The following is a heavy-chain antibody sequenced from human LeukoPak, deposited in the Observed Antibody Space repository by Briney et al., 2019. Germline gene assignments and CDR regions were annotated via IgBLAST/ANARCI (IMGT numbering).Heavy chain of an antibody. J-gene: IGHJ4*02. Sequence: GGSLRLSCAASGFTFSSYSMNWVRQAPGKGLEWVSSISSSSSYIYYADSVKGRFTISRDNAKNSLYLQMNSLRAEDTAVYYCARVGTSGYCSSTSCYTDFDYWGQGTLVTVSS. D-gene: IGHD2-2*02. CDR3: ARVGTSGYCSSTSCYTDFDY. CDR1: GFTFSSYS. CDR2: ISSSSSYI. V-gene: IGHV3-21*01.